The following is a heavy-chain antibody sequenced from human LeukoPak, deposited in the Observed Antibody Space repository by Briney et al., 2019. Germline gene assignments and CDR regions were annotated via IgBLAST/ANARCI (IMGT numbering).Heavy chain of an antibody. CDR1: GGSISSYY. CDR2: IYISGST. V-gene: IGHV4-4*07. CDR3: ASSPAAGYYYYYMDV. Sequence: SETLSLTCTVSGGSISSYYWSWIRQPAGKGLEWIGRIYISGSTNYNPSLKSRVTISVDTSKNQFSLKLSSVTAADTAVYYCASSPAAGYYYYYMDVWGKGTTVTISS. J-gene: IGHJ6*03. D-gene: IGHD6-13*01.